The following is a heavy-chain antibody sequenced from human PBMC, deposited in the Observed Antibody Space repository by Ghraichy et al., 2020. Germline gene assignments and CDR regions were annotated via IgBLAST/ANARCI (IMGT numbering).Heavy chain of an antibody. CDR1: TGSFSGYY. J-gene: IGHJ4*02. D-gene: IGHD3-22*01. Sequence: SQTLSLTCAVYTGSFSGYYWTWIRQRPGKGLEWIGEINHGGNTNYSPSLKSRVTISVDTSKNQFSLRLNSVTAADTAVYYCARGPPVAYHDGDGYYYFDYWGQGSLVTVSS. V-gene: IGHV4-34*01. CDR2: INHGGNT. CDR3: ARGPPVAYHDGDGYYYFDY.